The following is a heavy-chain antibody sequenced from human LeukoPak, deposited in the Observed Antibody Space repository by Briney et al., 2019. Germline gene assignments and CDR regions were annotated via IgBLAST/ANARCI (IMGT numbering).Heavy chain of an antibody. CDR2: IYASGST. D-gene: IGHD6-13*01. CDR1: GGSISGGSFY. Sequence: SETLSLTCTVSGGSISGGSFYWTWIRQPAGKGLEWIGRIYASGSTNYNSSLKSRVTISVDTSKYQFSLRLSSVTAADTAVYYCERGGDSSSWSVDYWGQGTLVTVSS. CDR3: ERGGDSSSWSVDY. J-gene: IGHJ4*02. V-gene: IGHV4-61*02.